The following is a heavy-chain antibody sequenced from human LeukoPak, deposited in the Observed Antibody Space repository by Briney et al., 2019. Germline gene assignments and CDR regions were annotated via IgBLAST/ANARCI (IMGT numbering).Heavy chain of an antibody. D-gene: IGHD3-22*01. CDR1: EFTFSIYA. CDR2: ITSRGEDT. Sequence: QSGGSLRLSCAASEFTFSIYAMSWVRQAPGKGLEWVSSITSRGEDTWYAGSVKGRFTISRDNSKNTLYLQMNSLRAEDTAVYYCTRDRPNYYGSDGHYYRRNGDYWGQGTPVTVSS. J-gene: IGHJ4*02. CDR3: TRDRPNYYGSDGHYYRRNGDY. V-gene: IGHV3-23*01.